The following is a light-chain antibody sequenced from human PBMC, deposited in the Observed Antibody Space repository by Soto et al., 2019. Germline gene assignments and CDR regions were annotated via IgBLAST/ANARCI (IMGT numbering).Light chain of an antibody. J-gene: IGKJ3*01. V-gene: IGKV3-20*01. CDR2: GAS. Sequence: EIVLTQSPGTLSLSPGERATLSCRASQSVSSSYLAWYQQKPGQAPRLLIYGASSGATGIPDRFSGSGSGTDFTLTISRLEPEDFAVYYCQQYDSSPFPFGPGTKVDIK. CDR3: QQYDSSPFP. CDR1: QSVSSSY.